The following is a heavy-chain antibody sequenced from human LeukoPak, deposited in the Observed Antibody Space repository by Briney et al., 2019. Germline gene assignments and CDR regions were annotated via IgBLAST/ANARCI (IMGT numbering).Heavy chain of an antibody. CDR3: AKEGIDYDILAGYGSAEYFQH. J-gene: IGHJ1*01. CDR1: GLTFSTYV. D-gene: IGHD3-9*01. CDR2: ISGSGGRT. V-gene: IGHV3-23*01. Sequence: RGSLSLSCAASGLTFSTYVMSWVRQAPEKGREWVSAISGSGGRTYYADFVKGWFTISRDNAKKTLYLQMSSLRVEDTAVYFCAKEGIDYDILAGYGSAEYFQHWGQGTLVTVSS.